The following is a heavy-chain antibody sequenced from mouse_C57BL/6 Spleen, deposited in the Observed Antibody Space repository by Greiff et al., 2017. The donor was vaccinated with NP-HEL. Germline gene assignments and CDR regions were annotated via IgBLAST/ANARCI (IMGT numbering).Heavy chain of an antibody. CDR1: GFTFSSYG. J-gene: IGHJ1*03. V-gene: IGHV5-6*01. Sequence: EVNVVESGGDLVKPGGSLKLSCAASGFTFSSYGMSWVRQTPDKRLEWVATISSGGSYTYYPDSVKGRFTISRDNAKNTLYLQMSSLKSEDTAMYYCARLLRTRYFDVWGTGTTVTVSS. CDR3: ARLLRTRYFDV. D-gene: IGHD1-1*01. CDR2: ISSGGSYT.